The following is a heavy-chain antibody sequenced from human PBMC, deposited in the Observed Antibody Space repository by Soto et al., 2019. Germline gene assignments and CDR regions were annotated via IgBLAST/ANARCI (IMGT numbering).Heavy chain of an antibody. Sequence: SETLCLTCSVYGGTFSGYYWSWIRQPPGKGLEWIGEIKHSGSTNYNPSLKSRVTISVDTSKNQFSLKLSSVTAADTAVYYCARGDLLFDYWGQGTLVTVS. D-gene: IGHD1-26*01. CDR3: ARGDLLFDY. J-gene: IGHJ4*02. CDR2: IKHSGST. V-gene: IGHV4-34*01. CDR1: GGTFSGYY.